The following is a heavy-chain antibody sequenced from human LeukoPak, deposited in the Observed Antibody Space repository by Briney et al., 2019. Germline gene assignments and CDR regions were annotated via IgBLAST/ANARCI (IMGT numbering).Heavy chain of an antibody. CDR1: GYSFTNYW. CDR3: ASQNYYYDSSGKFDY. J-gene: IGHJ4*02. V-gene: IGHV5-10-1*01. CDR2: IYPSDSYT. D-gene: IGHD3-22*01. Sequence: GESLKISCKGSGYSFTNYWISWVRQMPGKGLEWIGRIYPSDSYTRYRPSFQGHVTFSADKSISTDSLQRSSLKASDNAMYYCASQNYYYDSSGKFDYWGQGTLVTVSS.